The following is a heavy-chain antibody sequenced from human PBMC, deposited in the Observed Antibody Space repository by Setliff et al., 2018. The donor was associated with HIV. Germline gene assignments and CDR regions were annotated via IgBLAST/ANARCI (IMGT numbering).Heavy chain of an antibody. CDR3: ARDGGGSGWSLGEFDF. D-gene: IGHD6-19*01. J-gene: IGHJ4*02. CDR2: IHTTGST. CDR1: GGSIRTGNYY. V-gene: IGHV4-61*09. Sequence: SETLSLTCTVSGGSIRTGNYYWNWIRQPAGKGLEWIGHIHTTGSTTYNPSLRSRVTISLDTSKNQVSLSLASVTAADTAVYYCARDGGGSGWSLGEFDFWGQGTLVTVSS.